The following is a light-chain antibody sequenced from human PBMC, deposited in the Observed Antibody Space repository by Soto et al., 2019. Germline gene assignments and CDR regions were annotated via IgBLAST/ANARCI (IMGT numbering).Light chain of an antibody. Sequence: DIQMPQSKSSLSASVGDRVTITCRASKSVASYLNWYQQKSGKAPKLLIYVASSLQSGVPSRFSGIGSGTDFTLTISSLQPEDSATYYCQQSYSTLYTFGQGTNLEIK. V-gene: IGKV1-39*01. J-gene: IGKJ2*01. CDR1: KSVASY. CDR3: QQSYSTLYT. CDR2: VAS.